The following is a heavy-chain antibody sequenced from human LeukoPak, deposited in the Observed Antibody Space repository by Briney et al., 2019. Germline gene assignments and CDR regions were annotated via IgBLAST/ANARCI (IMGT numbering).Heavy chain of an antibody. Sequence: PSETLSLTCTVSGGSISSGGYYWSWIRQHPGKGLEWIGYIYYSGSTYYNPSLKSRVTISVDTSKNQFSLKLSSVTAADTAVYYCAREGARWQWLARDYWGQGTLVTVSS. J-gene: IGHJ4*02. CDR2: IYYSGST. CDR3: AREGARWQWLARDY. D-gene: IGHD6-19*01. CDR1: GGSISSGGYY. V-gene: IGHV4-31*03.